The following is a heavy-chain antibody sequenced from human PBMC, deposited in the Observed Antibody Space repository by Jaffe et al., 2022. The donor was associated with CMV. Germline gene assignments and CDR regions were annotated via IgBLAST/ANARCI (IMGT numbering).Heavy chain of an antibody. CDR2: ISSSSSYT. V-gene: IGHV3-11*06. CDR1: GFTFSDYY. CDR3: ARSLYGDYPPLH. J-gene: IGHJ1*01. D-gene: IGHD4-17*01. Sequence: QVQLVESGGGLVKPGGSLRLSCAASGFTFSDYYMSWIRQAPGKGLEWVSYISSSSSYTNYADSVKGRFTISRDNAKNSLYLQMNSLRAEDTAVYYCARSLYGDYPPLHWGQGTLVTVSS.